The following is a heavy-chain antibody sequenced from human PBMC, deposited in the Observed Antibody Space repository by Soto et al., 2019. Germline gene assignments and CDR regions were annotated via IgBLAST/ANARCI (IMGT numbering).Heavy chain of an antibody. V-gene: IGHV3-30*18. D-gene: IGHD2-2*02. Sequence: QLQLVESGGGVVQPGRSLRLSCAASGFTFSSYGMHWVRQAPGKGLEWVAVISYDGSNKYYADSVKGRFTISRDNSKNTLYLQMNSLRAEDTAVYYCAKNPRYYSGYRPSYGMDVWGQGTTVTVSS. CDR2: ISYDGSNK. CDR3: AKNPRYYSGYRPSYGMDV. J-gene: IGHJ6*02. CDR1: GFTFSSYG.